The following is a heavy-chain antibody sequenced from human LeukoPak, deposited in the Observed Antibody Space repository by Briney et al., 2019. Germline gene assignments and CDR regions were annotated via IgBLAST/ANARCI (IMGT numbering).Heavy chain of an antibody. CDR1: GYSFTSYN. CDR3: GRDFVNDAKARFDC. Sequence: SGGSLRLSCAASGYSFTSYNFHWVRQAPGKGLRWLGFISYDGNIKYEDSVKGRFTISRDNSKKTRYLQMNSMRAEDTAIYYCGRDFVNDAKARFDCWGQGTLVTVSS. V-gene: IGHV3-30*03. CDR2: ISYDGNIK. J-gene: IGHJ4*02. D-gene: IGHD4/OR15-4a*01.